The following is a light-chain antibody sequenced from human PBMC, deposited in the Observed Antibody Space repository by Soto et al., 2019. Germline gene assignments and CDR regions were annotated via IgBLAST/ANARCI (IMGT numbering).Light chain of an antibody. CDR2: DVS. CDR3: SSYTSSSTLHYV. J-gene: IGLJ1*01. V-gene: IGLV2-14*01. Sequence: QSALTQPASVSRSPVQSITISCTGSSSDVGGYNYVSWYQQHPGKAPELMIYDVSNRPSGVSNRFSGSKSGNTASLTISGLQAEDEADYYCSSYTSSSTLHYVFGTGTKLTVL. CDR1: SSDVGGYNY.